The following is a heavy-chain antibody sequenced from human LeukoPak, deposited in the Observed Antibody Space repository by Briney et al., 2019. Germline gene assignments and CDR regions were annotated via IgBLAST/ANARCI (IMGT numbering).Heavy chain of an antibody. D-gene: IGHD1-26*01. Sequence: SVKVSCKASGVTFSSYAISWVRQAPGQGLEWMGGIIPIFGTANYAQKFQGRVTITTDESTSTAYMELSSLRSEDTAVYYCARGWELLAALDYWGQGTLVTVSS. V-gene: IGHV1-69*05. CDR3: ARGWELLAALDY. CDR1: GVTFSSYA. J-gene: IGHJ4*02. CDR2: IIPIFGTA.